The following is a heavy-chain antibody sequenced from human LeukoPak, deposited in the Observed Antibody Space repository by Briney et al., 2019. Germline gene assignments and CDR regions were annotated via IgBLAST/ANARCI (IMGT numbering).Heavy chain of an antibody. V-gene: IGHV3-23*01. J-gene: IGHJ6*03. CDR1: GFTFSSYA. D-gene: IGHD3-10*01. Sequence: GGSLRLSCAASGFTFSSYAMSWVRQAPGKGLEWVSAISGSGGSTYYADSVKGRFTISRDNSKSTLYLQMNSLRAEDTAVYYCAKTGSYRGVISYYYYYMDVWGKGTTVTVSS. CDR2: ISGSGGST. CDR3: AKTGSYRGVISYYYYYMDV.